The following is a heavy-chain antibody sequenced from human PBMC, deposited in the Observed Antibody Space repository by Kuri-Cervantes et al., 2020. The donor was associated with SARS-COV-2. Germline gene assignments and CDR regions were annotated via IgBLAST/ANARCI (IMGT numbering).Heavy chain of an antibody. V-gene: IGHV4-39*07. Sequence: SETLSLTCTVSGGSITSTNYYWGWIRQPPGKGLEWIGSINYSGSAYYNPSLKSRVTISVDTSKNQFSLKLSSVTAADTAVYYCARDPDYGDQDYWGQGTLVTVSS. CDR1: GGSITSTNYY. CDR3: ARDPDYGDQDY. CDR2: INYSGSA. D-gene: IGHD4-17*01. J-gene: IGHJ4*02.